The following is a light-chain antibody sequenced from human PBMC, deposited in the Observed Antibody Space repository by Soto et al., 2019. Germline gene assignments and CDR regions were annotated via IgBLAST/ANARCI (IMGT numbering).Light chain of an antibody. CDR1: QSISSGY. Sequence: EIVLTQSPGTLSLSPGERATLSCRASQSISSGYLAWYQQKPGQAPRLLIYGASSRATGIPDRFSDSGSETDFTLTISRLEPEDFAVYYCQRYGTSLTWTFGQGTKVEIK. CDR3: QRYGTSLTWT. V-gene: IGKV3-20*01. J-gene: IGKJ1*01. CDR2: GAS.